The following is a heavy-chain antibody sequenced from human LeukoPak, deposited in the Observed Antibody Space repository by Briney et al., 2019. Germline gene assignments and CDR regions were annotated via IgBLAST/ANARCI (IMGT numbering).Heavy chain of an antibody. V-gene: IGHV3-53*01. Sequence: GGSLRLSCAASGFTVSSNYMSWVRQAPGKGLEWVSVIYSGGSTYYADSVKGRFTISRDNSKNTLYLQMNSLRGEDTAVYYCARGTTVVTPGYWGQGTLVTVSS. CDR3: ARGTTVVTPGY. CDR2: IYSGGST. J-gene: IGHJ4*02. D-gene: IGHD4-23*01. CDR1: GFTVSSNY.